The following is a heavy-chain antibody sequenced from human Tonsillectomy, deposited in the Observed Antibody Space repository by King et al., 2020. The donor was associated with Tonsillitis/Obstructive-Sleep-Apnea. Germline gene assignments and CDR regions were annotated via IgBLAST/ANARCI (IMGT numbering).Heavy chain of an antibody. CDR1: GGSISCYY. CDR2: IYTSGST. J-gene: IGHJ4*02. D-gene: IGHD3-22*01. CDR3: AAYYYDSSGYSYFDY. V-gene: IGHV4-4*07. Sequence: QLQESGPGLVKPSETLSLTCTVSGGSISCYYWSWIRQPAGKGLEWIGRIYTSGSTNYNPSLKSRVTMSVDTSKNQFSLKLSSVTAADTAVYYCAAYYYDSSGYSYFDYWGQGTLVTVSS.